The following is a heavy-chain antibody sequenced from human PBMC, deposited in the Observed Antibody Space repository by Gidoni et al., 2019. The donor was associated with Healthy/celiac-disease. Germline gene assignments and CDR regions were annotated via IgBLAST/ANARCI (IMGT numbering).Heavy chain of an antibody. V-gene: IGHV3-30*18. CDR1: GFTFSSYG. CDR2: ISYDGSNK. Sequence: QVQLVESGGGVVQPGRSLRLSCAASGFTFSSYGLHWFRQAPGKGLEWVAVISYDGSNKYYADSVKGRFTISRDNSKNTLYLQMNSLRAEDTAVYYCAKDVGDIVVVVAATPVGYYFDYWGQGTLVTVSS. CDR3: AKDVGDIVVVVAATPVGYYFDY. J-gene: IGHJ4*02. D-gene: IGHD2-15*01.